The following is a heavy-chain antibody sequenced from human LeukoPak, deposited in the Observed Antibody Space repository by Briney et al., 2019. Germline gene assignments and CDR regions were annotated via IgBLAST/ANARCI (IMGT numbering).Heavy chain of an antibody. V-gene: IGHV3-21*01. J-gene: IGHJ6*02. CDR1: GFTFSSYS. CDR2: ISSSSNYI. Sequence: GGSLRLSCAASGFTFSSYSMNWVRQAPGKGLEWVSSISSSSNYIYYADSVKGRFTISRDNAKNSLYLQMNSLRAEDTAVYYCARDRYYDSSGYYCYYHGMDVWGQGTTVTVSS. D-gene: IGHD3-22*01. CDR3: ARDRYYDSSGYYCYYHGMDV.